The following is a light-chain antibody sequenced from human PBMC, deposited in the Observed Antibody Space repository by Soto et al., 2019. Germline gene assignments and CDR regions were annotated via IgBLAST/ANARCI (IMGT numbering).Light chain of an antibody. Sequence: DIQMTQSPSSLSASVGDRVTITCRASQSISSYLNWYQQKPGKAPKVLIYAASSLQSGVPLRFSGIGSGTDFTLSISSLQPEDFATYYCQQSYSGPLTFXGGTKVDIK. CDR2: AAS. J-gene: IGKJ4*01. CDR1: QSISSY. CDR3: QQSYSGPLT. V-gene: IGKV1-39*01.